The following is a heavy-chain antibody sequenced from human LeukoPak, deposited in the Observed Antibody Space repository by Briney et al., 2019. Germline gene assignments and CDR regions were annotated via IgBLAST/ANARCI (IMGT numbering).Heavy chain of an antibody. CDR2: IYYSGST. V-gene: IGHV4-59*01. CDR1: GGSISSYY. CDR3: ARGATGPNWFDP. J-gene: IGHJ5*02. Sequence: PSETLSLTCTVSGGSISSYYWSWIRQPPGKGLEWIGYIYYSGSTNYNPSLKSRVTISVDTSKNRFSLKLSSVTAADTAVYYCARGATGPNWFDPWGQGTLVTVSS. D-gene: IGHD3-9*01.